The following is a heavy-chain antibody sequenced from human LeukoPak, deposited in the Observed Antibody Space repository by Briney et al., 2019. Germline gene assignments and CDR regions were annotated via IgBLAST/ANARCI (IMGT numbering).Heavy chain of an antibody. CDR1: GYTFTSYD. CDR2: MNPTSGNT. V-gene: IGHV1-8*01. Sequence: ASVKVSCKASGYTFTSYDINWVRQATGQGLEWMGWMNPTSGNTGYPQKLQGRVTMTRDTSITTAYMELSSLRPEDTAVYYCARVEYNGGYSHVYWGQGTLVTVSS. CDR3: ARVEYNGGYSHVY. J-gene: IGHJ4*02. D-gene: IGHD5-12*01.